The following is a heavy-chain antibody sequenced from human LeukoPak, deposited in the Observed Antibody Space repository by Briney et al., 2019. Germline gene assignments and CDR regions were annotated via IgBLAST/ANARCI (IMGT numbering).Heavy chain of an antibody. J-gene: IGHJ3*02. CDR1: GFTVSSNY. CDR2: IYSGGGT. CDR3: ARAVGVTAIHNAFDI. D-gene: IGHD2-21*02. V-gene: IGHV3-66*02. Sequence: PGGSLRLSCAASGFTVSSNYMRGVRQAPGKGLEWVSVIYSGGGTDYADSVKGRFTISRDNCKNTLYLQMNSLRAEDTAVYYCARAVGVTAIHNAFDIWGQGTMVTVSS.